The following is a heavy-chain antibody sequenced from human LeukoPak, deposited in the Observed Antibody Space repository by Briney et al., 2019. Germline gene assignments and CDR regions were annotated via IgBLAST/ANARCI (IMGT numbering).Heavy chain of an antibody. Sequence: GGSLTLSCAVSGFTLSDYDMHWVRHATGKGLEWVSAICTAGDTYYTGSVKGRFTISRENAKNSLYLQMNSLRAGDTAVYYCARVAKERVGGVYYFDYWGQGTLVTVSS. CDR1: GFTLSDYD. J-gene: IGHJ4*02. V-gene: IGHV3-13*01. D-gene: IGHD1-1*01. CDR2: ICTAGDT. CDR3: ARVAKERVGGVYYFDY.